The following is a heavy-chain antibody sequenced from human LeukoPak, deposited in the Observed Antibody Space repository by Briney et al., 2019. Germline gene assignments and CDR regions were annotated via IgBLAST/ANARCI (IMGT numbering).Heavy chain of an antibody. D-gene: IGHD3-10*01. CDR1: GFTFSSYS. J-gene: IGHJ4*02. V-gene: IGHV3-21*01. CDR2: ISSSSSYI. CDR3: ARGQGSAISSGVYY. Sequence: GGSLRLSCAASGFTFSSYSMNWVRQAPGKGLEWASSISSSSSYIYYADSVKGRFTVSRDNAKNSLYLQMNSLRAEDTAVYYCARGQGSAISSGVYYWGQGTLVTVSS.